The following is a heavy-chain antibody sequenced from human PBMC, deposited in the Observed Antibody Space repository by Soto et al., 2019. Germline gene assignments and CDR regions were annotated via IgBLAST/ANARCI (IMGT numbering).Heavy chain of an antibody. CDR3: ARGPGGPAGPGDY. CDR1: GYTFTNYA. D-gene: IGHD2-15*01. V-gene: IGHV1-3*01. J-gene: IGHJ4*02. Sequence: QVQLVQSGAEVKKPGASVKVSCMASGYTFTNYAMHWVRQAPGQRLEWMGWINAGNGNTKYSQKFQGRVTITRDTSASTAYMELSSLRSEDTAVYYCARGPGGPAGPGDYWGQGTLVTVSS. CDR2: INAGNGNT.